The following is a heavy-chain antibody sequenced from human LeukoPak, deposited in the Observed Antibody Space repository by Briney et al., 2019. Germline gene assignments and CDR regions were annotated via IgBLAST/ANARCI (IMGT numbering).Heavy chain of an antibody. D-gene: IGHD1-26*01. CDR2: ISAYNGNT. CDR3: ARDLISEYSGSYWGHY. V-gene: IGHV1-18*01. CDR1: GYTFTSYG. J-gene: IGHJ4*02. Sequence: ASVKVSCKASGYTFTSYGIIWVRQAPGQGLEWMGWISAYNGNTNYAQKLQGRVTMTTDTSTSTAYMELRSLRSDDTAVYYCARDLISEYSGSYWGHYWGQGTLVTVSS.